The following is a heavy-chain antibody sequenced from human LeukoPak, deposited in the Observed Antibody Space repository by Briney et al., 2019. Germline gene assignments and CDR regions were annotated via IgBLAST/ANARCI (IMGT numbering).Heavy chain of an antibody. CDR1: GFTFSSYA. J-gene: IGHJ4*02. CDR2: ISYDGSNK. V-gene: IGHV3-30-3*01. D-gene: IGHD1-26*01. Sequence: QPGGSLRLSCAASGFTFSSYAMHWVRQAPGKGLEWVAVISYDGSNKYYADSVKGRFTISRDNSKNTLYLQMNSLRAEDTAVYYCARHAQSPYSGSFDYWAREPWSPPPQ. CDR3: ARHAQSPYSGSFDY.